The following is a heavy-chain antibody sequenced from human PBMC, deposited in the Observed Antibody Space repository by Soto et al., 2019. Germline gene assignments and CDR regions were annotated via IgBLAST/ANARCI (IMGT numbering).Heavy chain of an antibody. D-gene: IGHD3-16*01. Sequence: GGSLRLSCAASGFTFSHAWMNWVRQAPGKGLEWVGRIKSKTDGGTTDYAAPVKGRFTISRDDSKNTLYLQMNSLKTEDTAVYYCTTVALRADYYYGMDVWGQGTTVTVSS. CDR3: TTVALRADYYYGMDV. CDR1: GFTFSHAW. V-gene: IGHV3-15*07. CDR2: IKSKTDGGTT. J-gene: IGHJ6*02.